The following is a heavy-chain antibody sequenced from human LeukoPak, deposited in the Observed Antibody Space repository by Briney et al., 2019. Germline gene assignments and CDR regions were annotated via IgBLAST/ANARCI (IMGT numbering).Heavy chain of an antibody. Sequence: GGSLRLSCAASGFTFSSYGMSWVRQAPGKGLEWVSAISGSGGSTYYADSVKGRFTISRDNSKNTLYLQMNSLRAEDTAVYYCAKDGPNYDYVWGSYRYPHYYYYYYMDVWGKGTTVTISS. V-gene: IGHV3-23*01. D-gene: IGHD3-16*02. CDR2: ISGSGGST. CDR3: AKDGPNYDYVWGSYRYPHYYYYYYMDV. CDR1: GFTFSSYG. J-gene: IGHJ6*03.